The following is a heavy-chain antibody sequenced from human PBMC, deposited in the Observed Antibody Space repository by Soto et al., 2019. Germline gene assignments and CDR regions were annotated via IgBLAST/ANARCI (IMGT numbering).Heavy chain of an antibody. D-gene: IGHD6-19*01. CDR2: ISYDGSTR. CDR1: GFTFSTNA. CDR3: AKQFSGWSYYFDY. V-gene: IGHV3-30-3*02. Sequence: QVQLVESGGGVVQPGRSLRLSCAASGFTFSTNAMHWVRQAPGKGLEWVAVISYDGSTRYYADSMKGRFTISRDNSKSTLYLQMNNLRAEDTAVYYCAKQFSGWSYYFDYWGQGTLVTVSS. J-gene: IGHJ4*02.